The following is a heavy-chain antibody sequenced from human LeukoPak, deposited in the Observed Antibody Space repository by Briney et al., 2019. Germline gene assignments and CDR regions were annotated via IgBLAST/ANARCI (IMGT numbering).Heavy chain of an antibody. V-gene: IGHV4-39*07. CDR1: GGSITSANYY. CDR2: IYYSGSA. CDR3: ARDSVGGTGHDAFDI. J-gene: IGHJ3*02. Sequence: PSETLSLTCTVSGGSITSANYYWGWIRQPPGKGLEWIGSIYYSGSAYYSSSLKSRVTILVDTSKNQFSLKLSSVTAADTAVYYCARDSVGGTGHDAFDIWGQGTMATVSS. D-gene: IGHD1-26*01.